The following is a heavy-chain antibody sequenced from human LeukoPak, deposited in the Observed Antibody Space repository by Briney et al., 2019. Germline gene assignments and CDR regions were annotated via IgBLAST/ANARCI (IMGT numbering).Heavy chain of an antibody. CDR3: AKSTEGYSGSYLFDY. J-gene: IGHJ4*02. D-gene: IGHD1-26*01. CDR2: LYTGGNT. V-gene: IGHV3-53*01. Sequence: PGGSLRLSCAASGFTLSSSWMHWVRQAPGKGLVWVSLLYTGGNTYFADSVKGRFTIPRDNSKNTLYLQMNSLRAEDTAVYYCAKSTEGYSGSYLFDYWGQGTLVTVSS. CDR1: GFTLSSSW.